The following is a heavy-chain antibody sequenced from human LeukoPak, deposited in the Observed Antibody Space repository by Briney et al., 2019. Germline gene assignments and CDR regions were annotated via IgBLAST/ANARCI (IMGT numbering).Heavy chain of an antibody. CDR3: ARERTGYYMAV. J-gene: IGHJ6*03. Sequence: GSLRLSCAASGFTFSNYDMNWVRQAPGKGLEWVSSITGSSTYIYYADSVKGRFTISRDDSKNTLYLQMNSLRAEDTAIYYCARERTGYYMAVWGKGTTVTISS. CDR2: ITGSSTYI. D-gene: IGHD1-14*01. V-gene: IGHV3-21*01. CDR1: GFTFSNYD.